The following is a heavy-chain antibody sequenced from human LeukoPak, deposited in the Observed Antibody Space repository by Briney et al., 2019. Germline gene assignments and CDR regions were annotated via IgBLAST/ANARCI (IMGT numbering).Heavy chain of an antibody. V-gene: IGHV4-39*01. Sequence: PSETLSLTCTVSGGSISSSRDYWGWIRQPPGKGLEWIGSSYYSGSTYYNPSLKSRVTISVDTSKTQFSLKMRSVTAADTAVCYCARQDCSYGGNYFDYRGQGTLVTVSS. D-gene: IGHD5-18*01. J-gene: IGHJ4*02. CDR2: SYYSGST. CDR1: GGSISSSRDY. CDR3: ARQDCSYGGNYFDY.